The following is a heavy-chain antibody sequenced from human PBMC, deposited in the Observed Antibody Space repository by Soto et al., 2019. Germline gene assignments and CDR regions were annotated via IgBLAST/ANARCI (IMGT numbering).Heavy chain of an antibody. Sequence: DVHLLESGGGLVQPGGSLRLSCVASGYNFGSYAMMWVRQAPGKGLEWISTIGGGGIGSYYADSVKGRFTISRDNSKNTQFLQMNSLRAEDSGVYYCAKDPRLELRGVDSWGQGTQVTVSS. J-gene: IGHJ4*02. D-gene: IGHD1-7*01. CDR1: GYNFGSYA. V-gene: IGHV3-23*01. CDR3: AKDPRLELRGVDS. CDR2: IGGGGIGS.